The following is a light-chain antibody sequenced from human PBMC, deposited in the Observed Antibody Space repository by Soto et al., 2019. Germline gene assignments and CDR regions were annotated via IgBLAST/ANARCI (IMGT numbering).Light chain of an antibody. Sequence: QSALTQPASVSGSPGQSITISCTGTSSDVGGYIYVSWYQHHPGKAPKLLIYDVNSRPSGVSDRFSGSKSGNTASLTISGLQAEDEADYYCSSYTSSSTEVFGTGTKLTVL. CDR3: SSYTSSSTEV. V-gene: IGLV2-14*03. CDR2: DVN. J-gene: IGLJ1*01. CDR1: SSDVGGYIY.